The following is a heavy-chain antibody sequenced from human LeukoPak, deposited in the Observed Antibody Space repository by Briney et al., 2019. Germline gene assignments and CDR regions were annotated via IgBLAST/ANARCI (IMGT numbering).Heavy chain of an antibody. CDR3: ASPRGVTGAFDI. J-gene: IGHJ3*02. CDR2: IYYSGST. CDR1: GGSISSYY. D-gene: IGHD3-10*01. Sequence: KTSETLSLTCTVSGGSISSYYWSWIRQPPGKGLEWIGYIYYSGSTNYNPSLKSRVTISVDTSKNQFSLKLSSVTAADTAVYYCASPRGVTGAFDIWGQGTMVTVSS. V-gene: IGHV4-59*01.